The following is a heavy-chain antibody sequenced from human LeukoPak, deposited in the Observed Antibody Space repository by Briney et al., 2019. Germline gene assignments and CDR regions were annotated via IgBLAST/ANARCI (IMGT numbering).Heavy chain of an antibody. CDR1: GFTFSSHS. CDR2: ISSSSSTI. Sequence: GGSLRLSCAASGFTFSSHSMNGVRQAPGKGLEWVSYISSSSSTIYYADSVKGRFTISRDNAKNSLYLQMNSLRVEDTAVYYCARGRPHGNDYWGQGTLVTVSS. D-gene: IGHD4-23*01. J-gene: IGHJ4*02. V-gene: IGHV3-48*01. CDR3: ARGRPHGNDY.